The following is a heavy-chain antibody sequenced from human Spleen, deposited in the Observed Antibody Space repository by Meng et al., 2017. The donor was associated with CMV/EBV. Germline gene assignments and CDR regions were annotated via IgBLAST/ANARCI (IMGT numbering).Heavy chain of an antibody. CDR3: ARSLVRGIYNYDF. CDR1: GYIFTDYS. CDR2: INPNRGDT. D-gene: IGHD6-6*01. V-gene: IGHV1-2*02. J-gene: IGHJ4*02. Sequence: ASVKVSCKASGYIFTDYSIHWVRQAPGQGLEWMGWINPNRGDTNYAPKFQGSVTMTRDKSISTAYMELSRLTSDDTAVFYCARSLVRGIYNYDFWGQGTLVTVSS.